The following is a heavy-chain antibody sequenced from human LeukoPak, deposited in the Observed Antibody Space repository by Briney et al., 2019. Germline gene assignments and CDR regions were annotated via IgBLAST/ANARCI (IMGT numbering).Heavy chain of an antibody. Sequence: ASVKVSCKASGGTFSSYAISWVRQALGQGLEWMGGIIPIFGTANYAQKFQGRVTITADESTSTAYMELSSLRSEDTAVYYCAREAAAGRYYYMDVWGKGTTVTVSS. V-gene: IGHV1-69*13. CDR3: AREAAAGRYYYMDV. D-gene: IGHD6-13*01. J-gene: IGHJ6*03. CDR2: IIPIFGTA. CDR1: GGTFSSYA.